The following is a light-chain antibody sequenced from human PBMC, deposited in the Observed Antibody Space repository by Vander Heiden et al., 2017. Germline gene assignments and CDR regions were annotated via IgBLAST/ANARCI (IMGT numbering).Light chain of an antibody. CDR2: WAS. J-gene: IGKJ4*01. Sequence: DIVMTQSPDSLSVSLGERATINCKSSQSILYSSNNKNYLAWYQQKPGQPPKLLIYWASTRECGVPDRFSGSGSGTDFTLTISSRQAEDVAIYYCQQCYSTPLLTFGGGTKVEIK. CDR1: QSILYSSNNKNY. CDR3: QQCYSTPLLT. V-gene: IGKV4-1*01.